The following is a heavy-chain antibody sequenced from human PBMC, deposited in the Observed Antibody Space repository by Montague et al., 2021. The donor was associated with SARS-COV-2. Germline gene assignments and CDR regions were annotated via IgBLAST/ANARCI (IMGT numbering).Heavy chain of an antibody. CDR2: INIDGSRT. J-gene: IGHJ6*02. D-gene: IGHD2-21*02. CDR1: GFTFSHYW. V-gene: IGHV3-74*03. Sequence: SLRLSFSASGFTFSHYWMHWVRQVPGKGLLWVSRINIDGSRTTYADSVKGRFTISRDNAKNTLFLQMNGLRADDTAVYYCTRSGDGVYYGMDVWGQGTTVTVSS. CDR3: TRSGDGVYYGMDV.